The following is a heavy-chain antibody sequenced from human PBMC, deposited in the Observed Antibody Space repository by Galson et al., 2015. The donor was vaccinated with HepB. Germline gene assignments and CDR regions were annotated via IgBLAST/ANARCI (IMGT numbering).Heavy chain of an antibody. V-gene: IGHV3-23*01. CDR1: GFTFSNYA. CDR3: AKNGEESAGLDY. D-gene: IGHD6-13*01. Sequence: SLRLSCAASGFTFSNYAMTWVRQAPGKGLDWVSTITDGGYYTYYADSVTGRFTISGDNSKNTLYLQMNSLRAEDTAIYHCAKNGEESAGLDYWGQGILVTVSS. CDR2: ITDGGYYT. J-gene: IGHJ4*02.